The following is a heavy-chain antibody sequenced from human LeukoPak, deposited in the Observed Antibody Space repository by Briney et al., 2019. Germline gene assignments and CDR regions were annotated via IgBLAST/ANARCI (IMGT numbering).Heavy chain of an antibody. CDR1: SGSISSSSYY. CDR3: ARGGSGYDSFYYYGMDV. CDR2: IYYSGST. D-gene: IGHD5-12*01. J-gene: IGHJ6*02. V-gene: IGHV4-39*07. Sequence: PSETLSLTCTVSSGSISSSSYYWGWIRQPPGKGLEWIGSIYYSGSTNYNPSLKSRVTISVDTSKNQFSLKLSSVTAADTAVYYCARGGSGYDSFYYYGMDVWGQGTTVTVSS.